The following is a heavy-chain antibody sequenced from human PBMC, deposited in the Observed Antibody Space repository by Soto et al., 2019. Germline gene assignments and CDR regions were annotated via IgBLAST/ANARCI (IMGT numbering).Heavy chain of an antibody. V-gene: IGHV3-30-3*01. J-gene: IGHJ4*02. Sequence: GGSLRLSCAASGFTFSSYAMHWVRQAPGKGLEWVAVISYDGSNKYYADSVKGRFTISRDNSKNTLYLQMNSLRAEDTAVYYCARDRRGYSYGPQDYWGQGTLVTVSS. D-gene: IGHD5-18*01. CDR1: GFTFSSYA. CDR3: ARDRRGYSYGPQDY. CDR2: ISYDGSNK.